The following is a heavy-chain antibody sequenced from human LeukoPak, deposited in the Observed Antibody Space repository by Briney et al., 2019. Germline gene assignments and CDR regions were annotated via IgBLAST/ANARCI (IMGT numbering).Heavy chain of an antibody. CDR1: GFTFSSYA. J-gene: IGHJ4*02. CDR2: ISYDGSNK. D-gene: IGHD6-13*01. V-gene: IGHV3-30*04. Sequence: PGGSLRLSCAASGFTFSSYAMHWVRRAPGKGLEWVAVISYDGSNKYYANSVKGRFTISRDNSKNTLYLQMNSLRAEDTAVYHCARDFGTAAGLDYWGQGTLVTVSS. CDR3: ARDFGTAAGLDY.